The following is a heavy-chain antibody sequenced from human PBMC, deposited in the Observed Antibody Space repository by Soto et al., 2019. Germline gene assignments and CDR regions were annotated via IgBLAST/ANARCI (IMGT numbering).Heavy chain of an antibody. V-gene: IGHV4-59*01. Sequence: TSETLSLICTVSGGSISSYYWSWIRQRPGKGLEWIGYIYYSGSTNYNPSLKSRVNISEDTSKNQFSLKLSSVTAADTAVYYCARGRPQKGGYCSSTSCYSYYYYYMDVWGKGTTVTVSS. CDR3: ARGRPQKGGYCSSTSCYSYYYYYMDV. J-gene: IGHJ6*03. CDR2: IYYSGST. D-gene: IGHD2-2*01. CDR1: GGSISSYY.